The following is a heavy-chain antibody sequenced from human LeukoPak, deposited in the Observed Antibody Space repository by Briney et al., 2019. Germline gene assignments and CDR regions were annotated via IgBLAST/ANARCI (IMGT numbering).Heavy chain of an antibody. V-gene: IGHV3-7*05. D-gene: IGHD2-15*01. Sequence: GGSLRLSCAASGFIFSNYWMSWVRQAPGRGLDWVANIKQDGSEKYYVDSVKGRFTLSRDNAKNSLYLQMDSLRAEDTAVYYCARMAGSLWDYWGQGTLVTVSS. CDR1: GFIFSNYW. J-gene: IGHJ4*02. CDR3: ARMAGSLWDY. CDR2: IKQDGSEK.